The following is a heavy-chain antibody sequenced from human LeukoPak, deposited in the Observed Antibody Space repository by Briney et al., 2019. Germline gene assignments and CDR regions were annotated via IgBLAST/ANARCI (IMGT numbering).Heavy chain of an antibody. V-gene: IGHV1-18*01. CDR2: ISAYNGNT. CDR3: ARVPFCSSTSCRNGYLLSG. D-gene: IGHD2-2*01. CDR1: GYTFTSYG. J-gene: IGHJ4*02. Sequence: ASVKVSCKASGYTFTSYGISWVRQASGQGLEWMGWISAYNGNTNYAQKLQGRVTMTTDTSTSTAYMELRSLRSDDTAVYYCARVPFCSSTSCRNGYLLSGWGQGTLATVSS.